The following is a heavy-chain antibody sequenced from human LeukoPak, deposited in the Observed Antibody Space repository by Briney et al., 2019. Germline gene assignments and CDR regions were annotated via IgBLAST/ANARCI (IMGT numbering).Heavy chain of an antibody. CDR3: AKTARNYYDSSGWGDY. CDR1: GFTFSSYA. D-gene: IGHD3-22*01. J-gene: IGHJ4*02. V-gene: IGHV3-23*01. Sequence: PGGSLRLSCAASGFTFSSYAMSWVRQAPGKGLEWVSAISGSGGSTYYADSVKGRFTISRDNSENTLYLQMNSLRAEDTAVYYCAKTARNYYDSSGWGDYWGQGTLVTVSS. CDR2: ISGSGGST.